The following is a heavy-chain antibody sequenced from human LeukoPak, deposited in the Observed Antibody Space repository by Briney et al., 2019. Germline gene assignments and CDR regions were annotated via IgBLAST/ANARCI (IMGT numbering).Heavy chain of an antibody. Sequence: ASVKVSCKTSGYTFTSYGISWVRQAPGQGLEWMGWISAYNGNTNYAQKFQGRVTVTTDTSTNTAYMELRGLRSDDTAVYYCARPTRHYTGGLGYWGQGTRVTVSS. V-gene: IGHV1-18*01. D-gene: IGHD2-8*02. CDR3: ARPTRHYTGGLGY. CDR2: ISAYNGNT. CDR1: GYTFTSYG. J-gene: IGHJ4*02.